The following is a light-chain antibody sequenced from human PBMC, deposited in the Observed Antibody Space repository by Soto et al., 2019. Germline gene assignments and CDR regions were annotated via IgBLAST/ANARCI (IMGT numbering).Light chain of an antibody. Sequence: ESVLTQSPGTLSLSPGDRATLSCRASQSVTNSYFAWYQQKPGQAPRLLFYGISSRATGIPDRFSGSGSGTDFTLTISRLEPEDFVVYYCQQYSTLPHTFGQGTKLEVK. CDR3: QQYSTLPHT. V-gene: IGKV3-20*01. CDR1: QSVTNSY. CDR2: GIS. J-gene: IGKJ2*01.